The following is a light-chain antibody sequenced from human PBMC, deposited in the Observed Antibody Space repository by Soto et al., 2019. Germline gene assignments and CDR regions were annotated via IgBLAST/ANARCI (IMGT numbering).Light chain of an antibody. V-gene: IGLV2-14*01. J-gene: IGLJ3*02. CDR3: SSYTRSSTRV. CDR2: DVS. CDR1: SSDVGGYNY. Sequence: QSVLTKPASVSGSPGHSITISCTGTSSDVGGYNYVSWYQQHPDKAPKLMIYDVSSRPSGVSNRFSGSKSGNTASLTISGFQAEDEGDYYCSSYTRSSTRVFGGGTKVTVL.